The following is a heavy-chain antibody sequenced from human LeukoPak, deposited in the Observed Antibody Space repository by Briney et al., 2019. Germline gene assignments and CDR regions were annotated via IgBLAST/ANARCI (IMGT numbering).Heavy chain of an antibody. J-gene: IGHJ4*02. Sequence: GGALRLSCAASGFTFSNAWMSWVRQAPGKGLEWGGRIKSKTDGGTTDYAAPVKGRFTISRDDSKNTLYLQMNSLKTEDTAVYYCTTDSPQANPLYWGQGTLVTVSS. CDR3: TTDSPQANPLY. CDR2: IKSKTDGGTT. V-gene: IGHV3-15*01. CDR1: GFTFSNAW.